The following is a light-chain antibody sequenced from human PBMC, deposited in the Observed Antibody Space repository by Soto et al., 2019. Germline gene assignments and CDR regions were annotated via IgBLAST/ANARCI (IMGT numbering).Light chain of an antibody. CDR2: DAS. CDR3: RQDNSYHWT. Sequence: DIQMTQSPSTLSASVGDRVTITCRASQSIGYWLAWYKQKPGKAPNLLIYDASRLESGVPSRFSGSGSGTEFTLTISSVQPDDFATYYGRQDNSYHWTFGQGTKAEFK. CDR1: QSIGYW. V-gene: IGKV1-5*01. J-gene: IGKJ1*01.